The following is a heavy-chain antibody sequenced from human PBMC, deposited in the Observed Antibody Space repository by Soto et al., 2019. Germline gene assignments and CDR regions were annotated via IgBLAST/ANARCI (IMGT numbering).Heavy chain of an antibody. CDR3: ARDDIVVVVAPPRWFDP. D-gene: IGHD2-15*01. J-gene: IGHJ5*02. CDR1: GYPFLNYG. V-gene: IGHV1-18*01. CDR2: ISPKNGNT. Sequence: QVHLVQSGPEVKKPGASVKVSCKASGYPFLNYGISWLRQAPGQGPEWVGWISPKNGNTRYAEKFQDRVTVTTDTSTSTVYMELRSLRSDDTAVYYCARDDIVVVVAPPRWFDPWGQGTRVTVSS.